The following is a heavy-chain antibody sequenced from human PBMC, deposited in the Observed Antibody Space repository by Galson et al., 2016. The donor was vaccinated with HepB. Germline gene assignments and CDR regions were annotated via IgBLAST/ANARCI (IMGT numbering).Heavy chain of an antibody. CDR3: VGYGGNSV. CDR1: GFRVSAHH. J-gene: IGHJ4*02. V-gene: IGHV3-53*01. CDR2: LYGGGGT. D-gene: IGHD4-23*01. Sequence: SLRLSCAVSGFRVSAHHVGWFRQAPGKGLECVSVLYGGGGTYHTDSVKGRFSVSRDNSKNIVYLHMNSLRADDTAVYYCVGYGGNSVWGQGTLITVSS.